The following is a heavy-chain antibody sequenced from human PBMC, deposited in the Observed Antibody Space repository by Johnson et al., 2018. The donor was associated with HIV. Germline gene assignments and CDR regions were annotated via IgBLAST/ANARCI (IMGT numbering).Heavy chain of an antibody. D-gene: IGHD6-6*01. CDR1: GFTFSSYG. J-gene: IGHJ3*02. V-gene: IGHV3-7*01. Sequence: MQLVESGGGVVQPGGSLRLSCAASGFTFSSYGMHWVRQAPGKGLEWVANIKQDGSEKYYVESVKGRFSISRENAKDSLSFQMNNLRAGDTAVYYCARDRHSSSFDAFDIWGQGTMVTVSS. CDR2: IKQDGSEK. CDR3: ARDRHSSSFDAFDI.